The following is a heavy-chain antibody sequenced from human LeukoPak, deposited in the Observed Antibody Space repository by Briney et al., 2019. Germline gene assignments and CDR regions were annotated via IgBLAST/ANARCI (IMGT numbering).Heavy chain of an antibody. CDR2: IYHSGGT. CDR1: AYSITSDYF. J-gene: IGHJ6*03. V-gene: IGHV4-38-2*02. CDR3: ARVVAYYYYMDV. Sequence: SETLSLTCTVSAYSITSDYFWGWIRQPPGKGLQWIGSIYHSGGTYYNPSLKSRVTISVDTSKNQFSLNLSSVTAADTAVYYCARVVAYYYYMDVWGKGTTVTVSS.